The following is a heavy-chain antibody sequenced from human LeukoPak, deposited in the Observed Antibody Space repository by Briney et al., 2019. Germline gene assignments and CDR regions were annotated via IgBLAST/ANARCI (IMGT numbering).Heavy chain of an antibody. CDR2: ISYDGSNK. Sequence: GGSLRLSCAASGFTFSSYAMHWVRQAPGKGLEWVAVISYDGSNKYYADPVKGRFTISRDNSKNTLYLQMNSLRAEDTAVYYCATAGITGTNWFDPWGQGTLVTVSS. CDR3: ATAGITGTNWFDP. D-gene: IGHD1/OR15-1a*01. V-gene: IGHV3-30*01. CDR1: GFTFSSYA. J-gene: IGHJ5*02.